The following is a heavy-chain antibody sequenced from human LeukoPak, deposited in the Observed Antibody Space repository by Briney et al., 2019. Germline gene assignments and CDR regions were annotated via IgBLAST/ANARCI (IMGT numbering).Heavy chain of an antibody. D-gene: IGHD1-1*01. CDR1: GGSVSSSSYY. CDR2: IYYSGST. CDR3: APQASWNFYFDY. Sequence: SETLSLTCTVSGGSVSSSSYYWGWIRQPPGKGLEWIGSIYYSGSTYYNPSLRSRVTISVDTSKNQFSLKLSSVTAADTAVYYCAPQASWNFYFDYWGQGTLVTVSS. V-gene: IGHV4-39*01. J-gene: IGHJ4*02.